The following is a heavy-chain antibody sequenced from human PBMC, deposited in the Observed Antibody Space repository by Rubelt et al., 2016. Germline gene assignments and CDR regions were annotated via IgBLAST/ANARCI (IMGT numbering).Heavy chain of an antibody. V-gene: IGHV3-7*01. J-gene: IGHJ4*02. Sequence: GKGLEWVANIKEDGSEKYYVDSVKGRFTVSRDNAKNSLYLQVNSLRAEDTAVYYCATILGYYFDYWGPGTLVTVSS. CDR3: ATILGYYFDY. D-gene: IGHD2-2*02. CDR2: IKEDGSEK.